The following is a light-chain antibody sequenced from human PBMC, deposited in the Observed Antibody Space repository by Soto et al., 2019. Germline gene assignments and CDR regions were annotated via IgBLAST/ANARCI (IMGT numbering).Light chain of an antibody. CDR1: SSDVGDYNY. CDR3: TSYTSSSTLGV. Sequence: QSALTRPASVSGSPGQSITISCTGTSSDVGDYNYVSWYQQHPGKAPKLMIYDVSYRPSGVSNRFSGSKSGNTASLTISGLQAEDGADYSCTSYTSSSTLGVFGGGTKVTVL. J-gene: IGLJ2*01. CDR2: DVS. V-gene: IGLV2-14*01.